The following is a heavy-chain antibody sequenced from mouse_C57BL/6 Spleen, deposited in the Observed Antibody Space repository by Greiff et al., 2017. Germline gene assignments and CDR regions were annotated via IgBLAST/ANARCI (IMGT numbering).Heavy chain of an antibody. CDR3: ARKSGFGGYFDV. CDR2: IYPGDGDT. D-gene: IGHD1-3*01. CDR1: GYAFSSSW. V-gene: IGHV1-82*01. Sequence: VQLQQSGPELVKPGASVKISCKASGYAFSSSWMNWVKQRPGKGLEWIGRIYPGDGDTNYNGKFKGKATLTADKSSSTAYMQLSSLTSEDSAVYFCARKSGFGGYFDVWGTGTTVTVSS. J-gene: IGHJ1*03.